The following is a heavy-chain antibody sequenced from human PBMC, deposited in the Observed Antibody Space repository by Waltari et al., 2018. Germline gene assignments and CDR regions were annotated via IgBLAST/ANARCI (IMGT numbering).Heavy chain of an antibody. D-gene: IGHD2-15*01. CDR2: ISHWRFP. CDR3: ATVIAGCSASSCYLDS. CDR1: GASITTRYW. Sequence: QVQLQESGPGLVKPLGTLSLTCAVSGASITTRYWWNWVRQSPGKGLEWIGEISHWRFPNSNPSLEGRISISLDESKNQFSLQLSSVTAADTAMYYCATVIAGCSASSCYLDSWGQGTLVTVSS. V-gene: IGHV4-4*02. J-gene: IGHJ4*02.